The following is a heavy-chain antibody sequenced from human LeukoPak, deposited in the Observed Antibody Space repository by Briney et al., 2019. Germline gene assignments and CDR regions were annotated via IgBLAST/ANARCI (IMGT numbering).Heavy chain of an antibody. CDR2: ISNNGGYT. CDR3: AKDRGIAVAGIDY. J-gene: IGHJ4*02. Sequence: GGSLRLSCAASGFTFSSSAMSWVRQAPGKGLEWVSAISNNGGYTYYADSVQGRFTISRDNSKSTLYLQMNSLRAEDTAVYYCAKDRGIAVAGIDYWGQGTLVTVSS. CDR1: GFTFSSSA. V-gene: IGHV3-23*01. D-gene: IGHD6-19*01.